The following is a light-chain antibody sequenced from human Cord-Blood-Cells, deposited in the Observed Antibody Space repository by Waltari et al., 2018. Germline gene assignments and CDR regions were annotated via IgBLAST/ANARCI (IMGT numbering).Light chain of an antibody. Sequence: QSALTQPRSVSGSPGQSVTLSCTGTSSDVGGYNYVPWYQQHPGKAPKLMIYDVSKRPSGVPDRFSGSKSGNTASLTISGLQAEDEADYYCCSYAGSYCYVFGTGTKVTVL. CDR1: SSDVGGYNY. V-gene: IGLV2-11*01. CDR2: DVS. CDR3: CSYAGSYCYV. J-gene: IGLJ1*01.